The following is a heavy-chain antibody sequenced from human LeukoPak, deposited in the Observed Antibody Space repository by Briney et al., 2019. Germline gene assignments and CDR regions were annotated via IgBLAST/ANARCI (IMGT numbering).Heavy chain of an antibody. D-gene: IGHD3-22*01. CDR1: GFTFDDYG. CDR3: ARRAGDYSHPYDY. Sequence: GGSLRLSCAASGFTFDDYGMSWVRQAPGKGLEWVSGINWNGGSTGYADSVKGRFTISRDNSKNTVHLQMNSLRAEDTAMYYCARRAGDYSHPYDYWGQGTLVTVSS. V-gene: IGHV3-20*04. J-gene: IGHJ4*02. CDR2: INWNGGST.